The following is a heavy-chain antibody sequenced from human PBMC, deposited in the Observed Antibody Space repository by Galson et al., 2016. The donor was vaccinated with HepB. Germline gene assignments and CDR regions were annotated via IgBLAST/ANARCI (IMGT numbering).Heavy chain of an antibody. CDR1: GFTFGDYG. D-gene: IGHD6-6*01. CDR2: IRSKAYGGTS. J-gene: IGHJ4*02. V-gene: IGHV3-49*04. CDR3: ARDRPPGGPIAARPGGIEY. Sequence: SLRLSCATSGFTFGDYGMSWVRQAPGKGLEWVSFIRSKAYGGTSEYAASVKVRFTIPRDDSRSIAYLQMNSLIMEDTAVYYCARDRPPGGPIAARPGGIEYWGQGILVTVSS.